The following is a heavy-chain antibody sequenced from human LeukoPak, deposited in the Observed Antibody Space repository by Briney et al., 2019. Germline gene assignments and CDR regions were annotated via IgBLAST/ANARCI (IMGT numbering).Heavy chain of an antibody. CDR2: TYYRSKWYN. J-gene: IGHJ4*02. CDR3: ARVVDFWSGYSYYFDD. CDR1: GDSVSSNSAA. D-gene: IGHD3-3*01. Sequence: SQTLSLTCAISGDSVSSNSAAWNWIGQSPWRGLEWLGRTYYRSKWYNDYAVSVKSRITINPDTSKNQFSLQLNSVTPEDTAVYYCARVVDFWSGYSYYFDDWGQGTLVTVSS. V-gene: IGHV6-1*01.